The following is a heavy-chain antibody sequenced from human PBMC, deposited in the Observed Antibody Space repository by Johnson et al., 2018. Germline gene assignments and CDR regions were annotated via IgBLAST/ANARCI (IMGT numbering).Heavy chain of an antibody. V-gene: IGHV3-7*01. Sequence: VQLLESGGGVVQPGRSLRRSCAASGFTFSSYWMSWVRQAPGEGLEGVANIKKDGSENYYVNSVKGRLTISRDNAKNSLYLQRNSLRAEDTAVYYCVREIGAAANSGWLFYWGQGSLVTVSS. J-gene: IGHJ4*02. D-gene: IGHD6-13*01. CDR1: GFTFSSYW. CDR3: VREIGAAANSGWLFY. CDR2: IKKDGSEN.